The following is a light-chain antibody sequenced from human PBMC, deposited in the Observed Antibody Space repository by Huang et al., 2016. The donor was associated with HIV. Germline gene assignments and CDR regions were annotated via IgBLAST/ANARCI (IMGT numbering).Light chain of an antibody. CDR3: QHYGNSRWT. V-gene: IGKV3-20*01. CDR1: QSVSSNY. J-gene: IGKJ1*01. Sequence: EIVLTQSPGTLSLSPGERATLSCRASQSVSSNYLAWYQQKPGQAPPLLIYGASSRGTSIPDRFSGSGSGTDFTLSISRLEPEDFAVYYCQHYGNSRWTFGLGTKVDIK. CDR2: GAS.